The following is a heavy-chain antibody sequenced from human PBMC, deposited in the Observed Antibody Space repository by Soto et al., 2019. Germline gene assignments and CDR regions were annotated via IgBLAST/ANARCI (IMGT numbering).Heavy chain of an antibody. Sequence: QVQLVQSGAEVKKPGASVKVSCKASGYTFAGYYIHWVRQAPGQGLEWMAWINPNSGDTNFAQNFQGRVTMTRDTSISTAYMELNRLTSDDTAVYYCAYVGVAPVFAYWGQGTLLTVSS. V-gene: IGHV1-2*02. CDR2: INPNSGDT. CDR3: AYVGVAPVFAY. D-gene: IGHD2-2*01. CDR1: GYTFAGYY. J-gene: IGHJ4*02.